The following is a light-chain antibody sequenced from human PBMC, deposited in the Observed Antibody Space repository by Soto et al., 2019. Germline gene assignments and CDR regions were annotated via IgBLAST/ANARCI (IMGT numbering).Light chain of an antibody. Sequence: QSVLTHPPSASWSPGQSVTISCTGTRNDIGVYDFVSWYQHHPGKAPRLIIYEVVQRPSGVPDRFSGSKSGNTASLTVSGLQAADEADYFCKSYAGSNTYVFGSGTKVTVL. J-gene: IGLJ1*01. V-gene: IGLV2-8*01. CDR1: RNDIGVYDF. CDR3: KSYAGSNTYV. CDR2: EVV.